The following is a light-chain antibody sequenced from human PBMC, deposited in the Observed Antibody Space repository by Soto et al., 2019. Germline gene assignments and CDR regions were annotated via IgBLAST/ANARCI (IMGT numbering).Light chain of an antibody. CDR1: QSVSSTY. Sequence: EIVLTQSPGTLSLSPGERATLSCRASQSVSSTYLIWYQQKPGQAPRLLIYGASSRATGVPDRFSGGGSGTDFTLTIIRLEHEDFEVYYCQHFFNTLTWPFGHGTKVQIK. V-gene: IGKV3-20*01. CDR2: GAS. J-gene: IGKJ1*01. CDR3: QHFFNTLTWP.